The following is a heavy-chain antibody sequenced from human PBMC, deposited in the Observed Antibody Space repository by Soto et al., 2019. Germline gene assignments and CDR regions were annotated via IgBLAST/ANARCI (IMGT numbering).Heavy chain of an antibody. Sequence: GGSLRLSCAASGFTFSNAWMSWVRQAPGKGLEWVGRIKSKTDGGTTDYAAPVKGRFTISRDDSKNTLYLQMNSLKTEDTAVYYCTTDRHYDILTGYYKSIDYWGQGTLVTVSS. CDR2: IKSKTDGGTT. J-gene: IGHJ4*02. D-gene: IGHD3-9*01. CDR1: GFTFSNAW. CDR3: TTDRHYDILTGYYKSIDY. V-gene: IGHV3-15*01.